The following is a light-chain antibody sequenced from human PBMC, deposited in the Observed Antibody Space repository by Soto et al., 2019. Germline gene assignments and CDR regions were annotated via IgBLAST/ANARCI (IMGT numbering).Light chain of an antibody. V-gene: IGKV3-20*01. J-gene: IGKJ5*01. CDR3: QQYGSSPIT. Sequence: EIVLTQSPGTLSLSPGERATLSCRASQSVSSSYLAWYQQKPGQAPRLLISGASSRATGIPDRFTGSGSGTDFTLTISRLEPEDCAVYYCQQYGSSPITVGQGTRLEIK. CDR2: GAS. CDR1: QSVSSSY.